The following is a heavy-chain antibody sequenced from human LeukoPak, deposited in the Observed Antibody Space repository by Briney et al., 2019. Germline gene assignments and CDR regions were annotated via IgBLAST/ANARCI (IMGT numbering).Heavy chain of an antibody. V-gene: IGHV1-18*01. Sequence: GASVTVSCKASGYTFTSYGISWVRQAPGQGLEWMGWISAYNGNTNYAQKLQGRVTMTTDTSTSTAYMELSSLRSEDTAVYYCAILETARVEMATIQDYWGQGTLVTVSS. CDR1: GYTFTSYG. CDR2: ISAYNGNT. D-gene: IGHD5-24*01. J-gene: IGHJ4*02. CDR3: AILETARVEMATIQDY.